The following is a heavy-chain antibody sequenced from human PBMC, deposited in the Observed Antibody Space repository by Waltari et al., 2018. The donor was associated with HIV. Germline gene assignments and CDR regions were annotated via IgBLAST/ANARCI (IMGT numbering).Heavy chain of an antibody. V-gene: IGHV3-7*01. CDR3: AGRSPARRLNWFDP. CDR1: GFTFSSYW. D-gene: IGHD2-8*01. J-gene: IGHJ5*02. Sequence: EVQLVESGGGLVQPGGSLRLSCAASGFTFSSYWMSWVRQAPGKGLGWVDNIKQDGSEKYYVDSIKGRFTISRDNAKNSLYLQINSLRAEDTAVYYCAGRSPARRLNWFDPWGQGTLVIVSS. CDR2: IKQDGSEK.